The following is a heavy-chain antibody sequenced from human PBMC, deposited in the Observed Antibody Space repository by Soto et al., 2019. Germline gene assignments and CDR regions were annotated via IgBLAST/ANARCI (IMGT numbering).Heavy chain of an antibody. D-gene: IGHD1-26*01. J-gene: IGHJ4*02. V-gene: IGHV3-33*01. CDR3: ARGRGVGATVDY. CDR1: GFTFSSYG. CDR2: IWYDGSNK. Sequence: QVQLVESGGGVVQPGRSLRLSCAASGFTFSSYGMHWVRQAPGKGLEWVAVIWYDGSNKYYADSVKGRFTISRDNSKNTLYLQMNSLRAEDTAVYYCARGRGVGATVDYWGQGTLVTVSS.